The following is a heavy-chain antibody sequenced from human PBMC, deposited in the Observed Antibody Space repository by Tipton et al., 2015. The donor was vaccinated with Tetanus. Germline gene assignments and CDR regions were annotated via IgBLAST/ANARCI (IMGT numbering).Heavy chain of an antibody. V-gene: IGHV1-18*01. D-gene: IGHD1-26*01. J-gene: IGHJ6*02. Sequence: QSGAEVKKPGASVKVSCKASGYTFTSYGISWVRQAPGQGLEWMGWISAYNGNTNYAQKLQGRVTMTTDTSTSTAYMELSRLRSDDTAVYYCARGEPATTGFYYYGMDVWGQGTTVTVSS. CDR2: ISAYNGNT. CDR1: GYTFTSYG. CDR3: ARGEPATTGFYYYGMDV.